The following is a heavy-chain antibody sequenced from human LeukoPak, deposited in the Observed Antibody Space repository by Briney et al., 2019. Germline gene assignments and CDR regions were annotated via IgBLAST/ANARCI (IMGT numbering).Heavy chain of an antibody. J-gene: IGHJ4*02. CDR2: INTNTGNP. Sequence: GASVKVSCKASGYTFTSYAMNWVRQAPGQGLEWMGWINTNTGNPTYAQGFTGRFVFSLDTSVSTAYLQISGLKAEDTAVYYCARVDCTNGVCCFDYWGQGTLVTVSS. CDR3: ARVDCTNGVCCFDY. D-gene: IGHD2-8*01. V-gene: IGHV7-4-1*02. CDR1: GYTFTSYA.